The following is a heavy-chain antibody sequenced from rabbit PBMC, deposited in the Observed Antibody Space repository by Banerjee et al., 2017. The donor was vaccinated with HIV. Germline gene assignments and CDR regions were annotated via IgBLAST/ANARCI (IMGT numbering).Heavy chain of an antibody. D-gene: IGHD4-1*01. Sequence: GLEWIACINTSSGIRWYASWVNGRFTISRSISLSTVDLEMTSLTVADTATYFCARDLAGVIGWNFGLWGQGTLVTVS. V-gene: IGHV1S43*01. CDR2: INTSSGIR. CDR3: ARDLAGVIGWNFGL. J-gene: IGHJ3*01.